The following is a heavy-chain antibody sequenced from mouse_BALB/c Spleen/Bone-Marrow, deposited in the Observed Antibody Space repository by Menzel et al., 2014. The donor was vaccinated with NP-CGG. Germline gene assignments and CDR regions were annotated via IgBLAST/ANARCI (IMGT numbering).Heavy chain of an antibody. D-gene: IGHD2-1*01. CDR1: GYTFTSYT. Sequence: VQLQQSGAELARPGASVKMSCKASGYTFTSYTMHWVKQRPGQGLEWTGYISPSSGYTNYNQKFKDKATLTADKSSSTAYMQLSSLTSEDSAVYYCAAGYYGNSGWFAYWGQGTLVTVSA. CDR3: AAGYYGNSGWFAY. V-gene: IGHV1-4*01. J-gene: IGHJ3*01. CDR2: ISPSSGYT.